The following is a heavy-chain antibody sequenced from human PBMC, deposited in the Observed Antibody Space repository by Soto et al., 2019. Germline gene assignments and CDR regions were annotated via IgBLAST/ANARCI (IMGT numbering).Heavy chain of an antibody. D-gene: IGHD4-17*01. CDR2: IYYSGST. CDR1: GGSISSYY. J-gene: IGHJ4*02. CDR3: ARVPYGDSEPFAY. V-gene: IGHV4-59*01. Sequence: SETLSLTCTVSGGSISSYYWSWIRQPPGKGLEWIGYIYYSGSTNYNPSLKSRVTISVDTSKNQFSLKLSSVTAADTAVYYCARVPYGDSEPFAYCGQGTLVTVSS.